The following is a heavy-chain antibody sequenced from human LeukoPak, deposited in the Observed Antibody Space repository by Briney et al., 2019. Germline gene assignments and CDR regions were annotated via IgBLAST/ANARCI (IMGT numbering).Heavy chain of an antibody. J-gene: IGHJ4*02. CDR3: ARGSSSGQTDFDY. Sequence: GGSLRLSCAASGFTFNNYFMHWVRQAPGKGLVWVSSISSSSSYIYYADSVKGRFTISRDNAKNSLYLQMNSLRAEDTAVYYCARGSSSGQTDFDYWGQGTLVTVSS. V-gene: IGHV3-21*01. D-gene: IGHD6-19*01. CDR1: GFTFNNYF. CDR2: ISSSSSYI.